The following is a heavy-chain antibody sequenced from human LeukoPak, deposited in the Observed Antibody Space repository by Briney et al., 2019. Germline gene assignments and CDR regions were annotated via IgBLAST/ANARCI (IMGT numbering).Heavy chain of an antibody. D-gene: IGHD3-10*01. Sequence: GASVKVSCKASGYTFTPYGISWVRQAPGQGLEWMGWISPYNGDTNYAQKLQGRVSMTTDTSTSTAYMELRSLRSDDTAVYYCIFGESSFYFDYWGQGTLVTVSS. CDR2: ISPYNGDT. CDR3: IFGESSFYFDY. V-gene: IGHV1-18*01. J-gene: IGHJ4*02. CDR1: GYTFTPYG.